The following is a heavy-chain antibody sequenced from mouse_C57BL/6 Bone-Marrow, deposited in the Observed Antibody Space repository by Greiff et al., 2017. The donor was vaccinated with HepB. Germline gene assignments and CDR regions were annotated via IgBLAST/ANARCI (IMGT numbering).Heavy chain of an antibody. D-gene: IGHD3-1*01. CDR2: IVPSDSYT. V-gene: IGHV1-59*01. CDR1: GYTFTSYW. J-gene: IGHJ2*01. CDR3: ARRGLKDY. Sequence: QVQLQQPGAELVRPGTSVKLSCKASGYTFTSYWMHWVKQRPGQGLEWIGVIVPSDSYTNYNQKFKGKATLTVDTSSSTAYMQLSSLTSEVSAVYYCARRGLKDYWGQGTTLTVSS.